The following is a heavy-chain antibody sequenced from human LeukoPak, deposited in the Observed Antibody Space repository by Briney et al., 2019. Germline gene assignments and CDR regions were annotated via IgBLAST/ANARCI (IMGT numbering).Heavy chain of an antibody. CDR3: AKDTLWELLPKYFQH. CDR1: GFTFSSYA. CDR2: ISNSDGST. V-gene: IGHV3-23*01. Sequence: TGGSLRLSCAASGFTFSSYAMSWVRQAPGKGLEWVSTISNSDGSTYYADSVKGRFTISRDNSKNTLYLQMNSLRAEDTAVYYCAKDTLWELLPKYFQHWGQGTLVTVSS. J-gene: IGHJ1*01. D-gene: IGHD1-26*01.